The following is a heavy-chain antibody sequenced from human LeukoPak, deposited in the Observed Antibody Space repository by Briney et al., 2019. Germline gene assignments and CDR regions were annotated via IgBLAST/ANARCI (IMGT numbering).Heavy chain of an antibody. J-gene: IGHJ4*02. CDR3: ARGLVGDYFDY. CDR1: GFTFSGYT. Sequence: GGSLRLSCAASGFTFSGYTMTWVRQAPGKGLEWVSSISNISTYIYYADSVKGRFTISRDNGKNSLYLQMNSLTAEDTAVYYCARGLVGDYFDYWGQGTLVTVSS. CDR2: ISNISTYI. V-gene: IGHV3-21*01. D-gene: IGHD2-15*01.